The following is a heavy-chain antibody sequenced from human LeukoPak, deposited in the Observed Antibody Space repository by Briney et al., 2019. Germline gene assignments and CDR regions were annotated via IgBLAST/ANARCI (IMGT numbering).Heavy chain of an antibody. CDR2: IRNSDSDS. V-gene: IGHV3-48*03. CDR1: RFILRSYD. D-gene: IGHD4-17*01. J-gene: IGHJ4*02. Sequence: GGSLRLSCAVSRFILRSYDMRWVRQAPGKGLEWVSHIRNSDSDSWYAGSVKGRFIISRDNAKNSLILQMNSLRAEDTAVYYCARSHPDYDYYDSWGLGTLVTVSS. CDR3: ARSHPDYDYYDS.